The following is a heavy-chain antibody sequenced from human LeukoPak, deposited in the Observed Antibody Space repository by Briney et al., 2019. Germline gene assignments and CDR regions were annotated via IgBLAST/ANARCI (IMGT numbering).Heavy chain of an antibody. Sequence: GGSLRLSCGVSGFTFDDYAMHWVRQAPGKGLEAASGISWNSRSIDYADSVKGRFPISRDNAKNSLSLQMNSLRPEDTAFYYCAKALAGWHDAFDIWGQGTMVTVSS. J-gene: IGHJ3*02. D-gene: IGHD6-19*01. CDR3: AKALAGWHDAFDI. V-gene: IGHV3-9*01. CDR2: ISWNSRSI. CDR1: GFTFDDYA.